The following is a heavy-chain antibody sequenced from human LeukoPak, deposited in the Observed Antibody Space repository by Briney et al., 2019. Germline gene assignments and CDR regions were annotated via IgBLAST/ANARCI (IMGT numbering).Heavy chain of an antibody. D-gene: IGHD3-3*01. CDR1: GGSISSYY. Sequence: PSETLSLTCTVSGGSISSYYWSWIRQPPGKGLEWIGHIYYSGSTNYNPSLKSRVTISVDTSKNQFSLKLSSVTAADTAVYYCARVRAYDFWSGCSFDYWGQGTLVTVSS. CDR2: IYYSGST. J-gene: IGHJ4*02. CDR3: ARVRAYDFWSGCSFDY. V-gene: IGHV4-59*01.